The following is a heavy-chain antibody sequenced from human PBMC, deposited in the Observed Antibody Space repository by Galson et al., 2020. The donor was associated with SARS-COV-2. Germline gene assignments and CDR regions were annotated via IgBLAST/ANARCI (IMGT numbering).Heavy chain of an antibody. J-gene: IGHJ5*01. V-gene: IGHV4-39*07. D-gene: IGHD4-17*01. CDR3: ARGGDYVRNWFDS. Sequence: ASETLSLTCSVSGVSITSNAYFWAWIRQPPGKGLEWMGTFYYSGSTYYNPSLKSRLTIARDTSKNQVSLKLNTVNAADTAVYYCARGGDYVRNWFDSWGQGTLVTVSS. CDR1: GVSITSNAYF. CDR2: FYYSGST.